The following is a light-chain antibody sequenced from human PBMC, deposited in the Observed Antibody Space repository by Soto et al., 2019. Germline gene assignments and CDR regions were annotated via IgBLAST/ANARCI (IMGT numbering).Light chain of an antibody. CDR2: EVS. V-gene: IGLV2-14*01. Sequence: SALTQPASVSGSPGQSIPLSCTGTSSDVGGYNYVSWYQQHPGKAPKLMIFEVSSRPSGVSYRFSGSKSGNTASLTISGLQAEDEADYYCSSYTSSSTLYVFGSGTQLTVL. J-gene: IGLJ7*01. CDR3: SSYTSSSTLYV. CDR1: SSDVGGYNY.